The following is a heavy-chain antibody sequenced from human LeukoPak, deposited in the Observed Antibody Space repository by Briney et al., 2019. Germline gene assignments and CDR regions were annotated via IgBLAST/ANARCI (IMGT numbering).Heavy chain of an antibody. CDR3: ARLGTTGTSVGY. V-gene: IGHV1-8*01. J-gene: IGHJ4*02. D-gene: IGHD1-1*01. CDR2: MNPNSGNT. CDR1: GYTFTSYD. Sequence: ASVRVSCKASGYTFTSYDINWVRQATGQGLEWMGWMNPNSGNTGYAQKFQGRVTMTRNTSISTAYMELSSLRSEDTAVYYCARLGTTGTSVGYWGQGTLVTVSS.